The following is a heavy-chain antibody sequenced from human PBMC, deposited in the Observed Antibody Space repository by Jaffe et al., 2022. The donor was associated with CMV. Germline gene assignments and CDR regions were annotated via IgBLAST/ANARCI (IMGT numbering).Heavy chain of an antibody. D-gene: IGHD6-19*01. CDR3: ARGRRGSSGWYEPFFDY. J-gene: IGHJ4*02. V-gene: IGHV4-34*01. Sequence: QVQLQQWGAGLLKPSETLSLTCAVYGGSFSGYYWSWIRQPPGKGLEWIGEINHSGSTNYNPSLKSRVTISVDTSKNQFSLKLSSVTAADTAVYYCARGRRGSSGWYEPFFDYWGQGTLVTVSS. CDR1: GGSFSGYY. CDR2: INHSGST.